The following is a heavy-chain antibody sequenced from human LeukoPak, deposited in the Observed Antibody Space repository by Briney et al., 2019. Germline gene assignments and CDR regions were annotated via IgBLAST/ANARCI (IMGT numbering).Heavy chain of an antibody. V-gene: IGHV1-69*01. CDR3: ARTPGPSHGDLCYYYYIDV. D-gene: IGHD1-1*01. CDR1: VGTFSSYA. J-gene: IGHJ6*03. CDR2: IIPIFGTA. Sequence: SVKVSCKASVGTFSSYAISGVRQGPGQGLEWMVGIIPIFGTANYAQNFQGRVTITADASTSTAYMELSSLRSEDTAVYYCARTPGPSHGDLCYYYYIDVWGKGTTVTVSS.